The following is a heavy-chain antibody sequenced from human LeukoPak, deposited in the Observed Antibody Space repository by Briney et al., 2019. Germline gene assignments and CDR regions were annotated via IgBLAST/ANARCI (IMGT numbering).Heavy chain of an antibody. V-gene: IGHV3-11*04. D-gene: IGHD1-26*01. Sequence: GSLRLSCAASGFTFSDYYMSWIRQAPGKGLEWVSYISSSSSTIYYADSVKGRFTISRDNAKNSLYLQMNSLRAEDTAVYYCARGAEWELPGQDAFDIWGQGTMVTASS. CDR2: ISSSSSTI. J-gene: IGHJ3*02. CDR3: ARGAEWELPGQDAFDI. CDR1: GFTFSDYY.